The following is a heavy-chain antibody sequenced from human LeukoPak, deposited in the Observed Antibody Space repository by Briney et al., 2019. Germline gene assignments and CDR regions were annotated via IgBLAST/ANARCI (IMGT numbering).Heavy chain of an antibody. J-gene: IGHJ5*02. D-gene: IGHD2-2*01. CDR2: IYPGDSDT. CDR3: ARDGSCTSTSCSYDFWTGLRHWHWFDP. CDR1: GYSFTSYW. V-gene: IGHV5-51*01. Sequence: GESLKISCKGSGYSFTSYWIGWVRQTPGKGLEWMGIIYPGDSDTRYSPSFQCQVTISADTSISPAYLQWSSLKASDTDMYYCARDGSCTSTSCSYDFWTGLRHWHWFDPWGQGTLVTVSS.